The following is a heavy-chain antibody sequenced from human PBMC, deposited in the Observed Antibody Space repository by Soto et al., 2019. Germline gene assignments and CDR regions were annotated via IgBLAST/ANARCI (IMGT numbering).Heavy chain of an antibody. V-gene: IGHV3-33*01. D-gene: IGHD6-19*01. J-gene: IGHJ4*02. CDR1: GFTFSSYG. CDR3: ARDSKAVAGLDY. CDR2: IWYDGSNK. Sequence: GGSLRLSCAASGFTFSSYGMHWVRQAPGKGLEWVAVIWYDGSNKYYADSVKGRFTISRDNSKNTLYLQMNSLRAEDTAVYYCARDSKAVAGLDYWGQGTLVTVSS.